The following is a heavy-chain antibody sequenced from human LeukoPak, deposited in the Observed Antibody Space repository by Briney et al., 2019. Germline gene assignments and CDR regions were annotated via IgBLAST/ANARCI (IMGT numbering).Heavy chain of an antibody. Sequence: GSLRLSCAASGFTFSSYGMHWVRQAPGKGLEWVAFIRYDGSNKYYADSVKGRFTISRDNSKNTLYLQMNSLRAEDTAVYYCAREYSYYFDYWGQGTLVTVSS. CDR1: GFTFSSYG. D-gene: IGHD5-18*01. J-gene: IGHJ4*02. CDR3: AREYSYYFDY. V-gene: IGHV3-30*02. CDR2: IRYDGSNK.